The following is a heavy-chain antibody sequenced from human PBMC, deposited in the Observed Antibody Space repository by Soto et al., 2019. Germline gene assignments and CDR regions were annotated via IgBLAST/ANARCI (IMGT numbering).Heavy chain of an antibody. Sequence: SETLSRTCAVSGYSISSSNWWGWIRQPPGKGLEWIGYIYYSGSTYYNPSLKSRVTMSVDTSKNQFSLKLSSVTAVDTAVYYCARIVLFKYCGGDCESGGGWFDPWGQGTLVTVSS. CDR1: GYSISSSNW. J-gene: IGHJ5*02. CDR3: ARIVLFKYCGGDCESGGGWFDP. D-gene: IGHD2-21*02. CDR2: IYYSGST. V-gene: IGHV4-28*01.